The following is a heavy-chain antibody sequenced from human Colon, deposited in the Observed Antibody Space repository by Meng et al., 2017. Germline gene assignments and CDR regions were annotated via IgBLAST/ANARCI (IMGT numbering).Heavy chain of an antibody. J-gene: IGHJ2*01. V-gene: IGHV4-59*01. Sequence: SETLSLTCTVSGGSISSYYWSWIRQPPGKGLEWIGYIYYSGSSNYNPSLKSRVTISVDTSKNQFSLKLSSVTAADTAVYYCARGGANWGSYWYFALWGRGNQV. CDR3: ARGGANWGSYWYFAL. D-gene: IGHD7-27*01. CDR1: GGSISSYY. CDR2: IYYSGSS.